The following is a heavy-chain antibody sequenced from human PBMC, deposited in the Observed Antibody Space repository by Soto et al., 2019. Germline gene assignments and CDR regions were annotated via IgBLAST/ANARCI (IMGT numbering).Heavy chain of an antibody. CDR2: IIPIFGTA. D-gene: IGHD3-16*01. J-gene: IGHJ4*02. CDR1: GGTFSSYA. CDR3: ATRLWGQRKRFDY. Sequence: SVKVSCKASGGTFSSYAISWVRQAPGQGLEWMGGIIPIFGTANYAQKFQGRVTITADESTSTAYMELSSLRSEDTAVYYCATRLWGQRKRFDYWGQGTLVTVS. V-gene: IGHV1-69*13.